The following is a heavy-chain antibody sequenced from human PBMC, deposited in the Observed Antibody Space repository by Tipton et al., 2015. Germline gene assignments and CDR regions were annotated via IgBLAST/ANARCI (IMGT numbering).Heavy chain of an antibody. D-gene: IGHD2-15*01. J-gene: IGHJ4*02. CDR1: GFNVSSKY. Sequence: SLRLSCAASGFNVSSKYMSWVRQAPGQALEWVSVIYDGGTTYYTDLVKGRFTISRDNSHNTLYLQMNSLRVEDAAIYYCAKEGGGWLLRTFEYWGQGTLVTVSS. V-gene: IGHV3-53*01. CDR3: AKEGGGWLLRTFEY. CDR2: IYDGGTT.